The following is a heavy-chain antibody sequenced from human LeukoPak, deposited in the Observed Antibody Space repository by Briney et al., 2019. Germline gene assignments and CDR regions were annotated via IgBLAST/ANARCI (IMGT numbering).Heavy chain of an antibody. Sequence: GGSLRLSCAASGFTFSSYEMNWVRQAPGKELEWVSYISSSGSTIYYADSVKGRFTISRDNAKNSLYLQMNSLRAEDTAVYYCARARERLRGAFDIWGQGTMVTVSS. CDR1: GFTFSSYE. CDR2: ISSSGSTI. D-gene: IGHD3-10*01. J-gene: IGHJ3*02. CDR3: ARARERLRGAFDI. V-gene: IGHV3-48*03.